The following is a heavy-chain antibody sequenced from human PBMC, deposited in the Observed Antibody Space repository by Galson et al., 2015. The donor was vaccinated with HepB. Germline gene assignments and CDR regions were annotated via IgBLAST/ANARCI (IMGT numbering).Heavy chain of an antibody. Sequence: SLRLSCAASGFPFNNNGMHWVRQAPGKGLGWVSVITTDGSTYYADSVKGRFTISRDSSKNTVSLQMNSLRADDTAVYYCATGRGFLLRYWGQGALVTVSS. CDR2: ITTDGST. CDR1: GFPFNNNG. D-gene: IGHD3-22*01. J-gene: IGHJ4*02. CDR3: ATGRGFLLRY. V-gene: IGHV3-53*01.